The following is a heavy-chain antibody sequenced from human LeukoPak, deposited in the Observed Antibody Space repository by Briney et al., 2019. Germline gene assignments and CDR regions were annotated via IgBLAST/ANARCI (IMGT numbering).Heavy chain of an antibody. D-gene: IGHD3-10*01. CDR2: ITSSGSTI. V-gene: IGHV3-11*04. J-gene: IGHJ4*02. CDR3: ARVDYRSGSIDY. Sequence: GGSLRLSRAASGFTFSDFYMSWIRQAPGKGLEWVSYITSSGSTIYYADSVKGRFTISRDNAKNSLYLQMNSLRAEDTAVYYCARVDYRSGSIDYWGQGTLVTVSS. CDR1: GFTFSDFY.